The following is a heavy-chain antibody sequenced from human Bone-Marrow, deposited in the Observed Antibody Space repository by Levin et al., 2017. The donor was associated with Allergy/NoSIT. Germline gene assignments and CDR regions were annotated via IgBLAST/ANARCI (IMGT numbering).Heavy chain of an antibody. V-gene: IGHV3-13*01. CDR2: IGTASDS. CDR1: GFILSTYD. D-gene: IGHD6-6*01. J-gene: IGHJ6*02. CDR3: ARDSSRNGMDV. Sequence: PGGSLRLSCAASGFILSTYDIHWVRQVVGKGLEWVAEIGTASDSYYSESLKGRFTISRENSKNSAYLQMNSLRDEDTAVYFCARDSSRNGMDVWGQGTTVTVSS.